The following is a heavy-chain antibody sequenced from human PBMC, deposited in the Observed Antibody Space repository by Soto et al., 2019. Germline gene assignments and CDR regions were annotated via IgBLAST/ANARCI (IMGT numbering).Heavy chain of an antibody. CDR3: ARLRADCSGGTCYSYYFDY. CDR2: IYPGDSDT. J-gene: IGHJ4*02. CDR1: GHSFTSHW. Sequence: GASLKISCKGSGHSFTSHWIGWVRQMPGKGLEWMGIIYPGDSDTRYSPSFQGQVTISADGSVSTAYLQWSSLKASDTAIYYCARLRADCSGGTCYSYYFDYWGQGTLVTVS. V-gene: IGHV5-51*01. D-gene: IGHD2-15*01.